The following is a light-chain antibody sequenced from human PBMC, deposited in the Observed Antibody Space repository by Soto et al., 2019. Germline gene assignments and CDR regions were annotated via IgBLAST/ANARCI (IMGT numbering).Light chain of an antibody. CDR1: TSDVGGYNY. V-gene: IGLV2-14*01. CDR2: EVS. CDR3: SSFTSRSPLNYV. Sequence: QSALTQPASVSGPPGQSITISCTGTTSDVGGYNYVSWYQQYPGKAPKIMIYEVSNRPSGVSNRFSGSKSGNTASLTISGLQAEDEADYYCSSFTSRSPLNYVFGTGTKLTVL. J-gene: IGLJ1*01.